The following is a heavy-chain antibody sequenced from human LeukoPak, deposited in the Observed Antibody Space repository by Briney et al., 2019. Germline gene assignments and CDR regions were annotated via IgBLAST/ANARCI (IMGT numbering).Heavy chain of an antibody. CDR1: GGSFSGYY. V-gene: IGHV4-34*01. D-gene: IGHD2-15*01. CDR3: ASRQDCSGGSCYSGDYYDYYGMDV. Sequence: SETLSLTCAVYGGSFSGYYWSWIRQPPGKGLEWIGEINHSGSTNYNPSLKSRVTISVDTSKNQFSLKLSSVTAADTAVYYCASRQDCSGGSCYSGDYYDYYGMDVWGQGTTVTVSS. J-gene: IGHJ6*02. CDR2: INHSGST.